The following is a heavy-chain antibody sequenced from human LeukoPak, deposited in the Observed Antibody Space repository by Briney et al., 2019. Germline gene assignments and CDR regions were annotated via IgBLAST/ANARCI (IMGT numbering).Heavy chain of an antibody. V-gene: IGHV4-4*02. Sequence: SGTLSLTCAVSGDSISNSNWWSWVRQSPGKGLEWIGDIYHTVSTYYNPSLKSRLTLSVDKSKNQFSLKLSSVTAADTAVYYCARYNGPRLLDYWGQGALVTVSS. CDR2: IYHTVST. CDR1: GDSISNSNW. CDR3: ARYNGPRLLDY. D-gene: IGHD2-8*01. J-gene: IGHJ4*02.